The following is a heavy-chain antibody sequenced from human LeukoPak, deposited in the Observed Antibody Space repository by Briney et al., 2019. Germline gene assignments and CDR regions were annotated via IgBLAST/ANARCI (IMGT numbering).Heavy chain of an antibody. CDR3: ASSYFGDYEDF. V-gene: IGHV3-74*01. CDR2: INSDGSST. CDR1: GFTSSTYW. J-gene: IGHJ4*02. D-gene: IGHD4-17*01. Sequence: PGGSLRLSCAASGFTSSTYWIHWVRQAPGKGLMWVSRINSDGSSTSYAEPVKGRFTISRENAMNTVYLPMNSLQVGDTAVYYCASSYFGDYEDFWGQGDLVAVSS.